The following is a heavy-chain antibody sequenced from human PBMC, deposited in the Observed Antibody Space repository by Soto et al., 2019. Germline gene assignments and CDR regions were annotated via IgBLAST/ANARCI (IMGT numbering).Heavy chain of an antibody. CDR3: ARDVRGHYYYYGMDV. J-gene: IGHJ6*02. D-gene: IGHD5-12*01. Sequence: QVQLVQSGAEVKKPGASVKVSCKASGYTVTSYGISWVRQAPGQGLEWMGWISAYNGNTNYAQKLQGRVTMTTDTSTSTAYLELRSLRSDDTAVYYCARDVRGHYYYYGMDVWGQGTTVTVSS. V-gene: IGHV1-18*01. CDR1: GYTVTSYG. CDR2: ISAYNGNT.